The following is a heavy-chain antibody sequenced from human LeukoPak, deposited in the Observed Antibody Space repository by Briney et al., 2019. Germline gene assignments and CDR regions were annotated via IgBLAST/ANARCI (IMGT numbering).Heavy chain of an antibody. J-gene: IGHJ3*02. Sequence: GGSLRLSCAASGFTFSSYAMSWVRQAPGKGLEWVAVISYDGSNKYYADSVKGRFTISRDNSKNTLYLQMNSLRAEDTAVYYCASLWYSSSWHDAFDIWGQGTMVTVSS. CDR2: ISYDGSNK. CDR1: GFTFSSYA. CDR3: ASLWYSSSWHDAFDI. D-gene: IGHD6-13*01. V-gene: IGHV3-30-3*01.